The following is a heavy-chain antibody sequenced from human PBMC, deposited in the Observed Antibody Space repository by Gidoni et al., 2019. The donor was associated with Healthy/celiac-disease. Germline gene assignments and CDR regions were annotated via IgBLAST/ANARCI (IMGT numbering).Heavy chain of an antibody. J-gene: IGHJ6*02. V-gene: IGHV3-20*01. CDR1: GFTFDDYG. CDR3: ERELEADYGDIGGGRNGMDV. D-gene: IGHD4-17*01. Sequence: ASGFTFDDYGMSWVRQAPGKGLDWVSGINWNGGSTGYADSVKGRFTISRDNAKNSLYLQMNSLRAEDTALYHCERELEADYGDIGGGRNGMDVWGQGTTVTVSS. CDR2: INWNGGST.